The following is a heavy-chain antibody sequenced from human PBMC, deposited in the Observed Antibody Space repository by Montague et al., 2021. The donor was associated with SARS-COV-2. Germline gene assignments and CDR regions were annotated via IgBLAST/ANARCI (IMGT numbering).Heavy chain of an antibody. J-gene: IGHJ6*02. Sequence: SLRLSCAASGFTFSNYYMRWIRQAPGKGLVWLSHISSSSTSTNYADSVKGRFTISRDNAKNTLYLQMNSLRAEDTAVYYCARDVAMAYHYYGIDVWGQGTTVTVSS. CDR2: ISSSSTST. V-gene: IGHV3-11*06. D-gene: IGHD5-24*01. CDR3: ARDVAMAYHYYGIDV. CDR1: GFTFSNYY.